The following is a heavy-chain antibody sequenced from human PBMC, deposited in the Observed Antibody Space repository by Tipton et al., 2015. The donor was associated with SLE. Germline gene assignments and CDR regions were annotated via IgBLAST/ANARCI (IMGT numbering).Heavy chain of an antibody. V-gene: IGHV4-59*08. CDR3: ARGGIDYGMDV. J-gene: IGHJ6*02. CDR2: IYYSGST. CDR1: GGSISSYY. Sequence: LRLSCTVSGGSISSYYWSWIRQPPGKGLEWIGYIYYSGSTNYNPSLKSRVTISVDTSKNQFSLKLSSVTAADTAVYYCARGGIDYGMDVWGQGTTVTVSS.